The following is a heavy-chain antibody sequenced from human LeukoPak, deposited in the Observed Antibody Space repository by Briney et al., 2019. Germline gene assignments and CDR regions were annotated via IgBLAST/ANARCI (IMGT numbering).Heavy chain of an antibody. D-gene: IGHD6-13*01. V-gene: IGHV3-7*01. CDR2: IKQDGSEK. CDR3: ARDSAGNDC. Sequence: GGSLRLSCAASGFTFSTYWMSWVRQAPGKGLEWVANIKQDGSEKYYVDSVKGRFTIARDNAKNSLYLQMNSLRAEDTAMYYCARDSAGNDCWGQGTLVTVSS. CDR1: GFTFSTYW. J-gene: IGHJ4*02.